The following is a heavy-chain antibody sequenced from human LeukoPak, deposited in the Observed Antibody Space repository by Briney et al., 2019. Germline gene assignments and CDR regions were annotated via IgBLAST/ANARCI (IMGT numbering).Heavy chain of an antibody. J-gene: IGHJ4*02. V-gene: IGHV1-46*01. Sequence: ASVKVSCKASGYTFTSYYMHWVRQAPGQGLEWMGIINPSGGSTSYAQKFQGRVTMTRDTSTSTVYMELSSLRSEDAAVYYCARAMATNRFDHWGQGTLVTVSS. CDR1: GYTFTSYY. CDR2: INPSGGST. D-gene: IGHD5-24*01. CDR3: ARAMATNRFDH.